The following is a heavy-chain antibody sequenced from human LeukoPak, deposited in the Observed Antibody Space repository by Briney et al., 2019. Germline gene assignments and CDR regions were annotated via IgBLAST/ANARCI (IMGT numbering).Heavy chain of an antibody. Sequence: GGSLRLSCAASGFAFSSYSMNWVRQAPGKGLEWVSSISSSSSYIYYADSVKGRFTISRDNAKNSLYLQMNSLRAEDTAVYYCARVGSRIDLAFGIWGQGTMVTVSS. J-gene: IGHJ3*02. CDR3: ARVGSRIDLAFGI. CDR2: ISSSSSYI. V-gene: IGHV3-21*01. D-gene: IGHD1-1*01. CDR1: GFAFSSYS.